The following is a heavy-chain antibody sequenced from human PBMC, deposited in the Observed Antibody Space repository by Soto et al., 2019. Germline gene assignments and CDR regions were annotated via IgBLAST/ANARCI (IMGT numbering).Heavy chain of an antibody. V-gene: IGHV3-20*04. D-gene: IGHD2-15*01. J-gene: IGHJ3*02. CDR1: GFGFTFSTSA. CDR2: INWNGGST. CDR3: ARVPDRRVGAFDI. Sequence: GSLRLSCAASGFGFTFSTSAMSWVRQAPGKGLEWVSGINWNGGSTGYADSVKGRFTISRDNAKNSLYLQMNSLRAEDTALYYCARVPDRRVGAFDIWGQGTMVTVSS.